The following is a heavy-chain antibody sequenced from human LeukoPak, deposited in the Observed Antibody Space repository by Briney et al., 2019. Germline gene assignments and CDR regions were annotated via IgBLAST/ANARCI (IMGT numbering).Heavy chain of an antibody. V-gene: IGHV3-73*01. CDR1: GFTFSDSA. CDR3: TVPQSGGNWFDP. D-gene: IGHD3-16*01. CDR2: IRGKGYSDPP. J-gene: IGHJ5*02. Sequence: PGGSLRLSCAASGFTFSDSAIHWVRQASGKGLEWVGRIRGKGYSDPPAYAASVKGRFTISRDDSKSTAYLHMNRLKAEDTAVYYCTVPQSGGNWFDPWGPGTLVTVSS.